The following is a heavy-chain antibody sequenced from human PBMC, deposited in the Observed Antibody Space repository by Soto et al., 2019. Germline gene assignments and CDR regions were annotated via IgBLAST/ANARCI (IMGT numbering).Heavy chain of an antibody. J-gene: IGHJ5*02. V-gene: IGHV1-2*02. Sequence: ASVKVSCKASGSTFTGYFMHWVRQAPGQGLEWMGWINPNSGGTNYAQKFRGRVTMTRDTSISTTYMELSSLRSDDTAVYYCATETFDPRGQGTLVTVSS. CDR1: GSTFTGYF. CDR3: ATETFDP. CDR2: INPNSGGT.